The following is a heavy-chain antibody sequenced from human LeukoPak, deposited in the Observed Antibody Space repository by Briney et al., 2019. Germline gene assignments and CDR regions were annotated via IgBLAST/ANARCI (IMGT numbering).Heavy chain of an antibody. Sequence: PGGSLRLSCAASGFTFNNYGMHWVRQAPGKGLEWVANINEDGSEKFYVDSVKGRFTISRDNAKNSLYLQMNSLRAEDTAVYYCVRASLMISGDFWGQGTLVTVSS. CDR1: GFTFNNYG. CDR2: INEDGSEK. D-gene: IGHD6-25*01. V-gene: IGHV3-7*01. J-gene: IGHJ4*02. CDR3: VRASLMISGDF.